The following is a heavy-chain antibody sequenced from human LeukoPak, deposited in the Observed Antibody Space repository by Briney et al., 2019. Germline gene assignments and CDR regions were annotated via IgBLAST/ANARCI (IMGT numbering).Heavy chain of an antibody. J-gene: IGHJ6*04. Sequence: PGRSLRLFCAASGFTFSSYAMHWVRQAPGKGLERVAVISYDGSNKYYADSVKGRFTISRDNSKNTLYLQMNSLRAEDTAVYYCARDMYYDILTGYYKGYYYYGMDVWGKGTTVTVSS. D-gene: IGHD3-9*01. CDR3: ARDMYYDILTGYYKGYYYYGMDV. CDR2: ISYDGSNK. CDR1: GFTFSSYA. V-gene: IGHV3-30*04.